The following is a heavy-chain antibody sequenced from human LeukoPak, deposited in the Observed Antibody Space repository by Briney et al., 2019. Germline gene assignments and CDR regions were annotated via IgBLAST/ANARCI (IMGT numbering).Heavy chain of an antibody. CDR3: ARAGGYCSGGSCYRGYSWFDP. CDR1: GFTFSSSG. D-gene: IGHD2-15*01. CDR2: ILYNGSNK. Sequence: GGSLRLSCAASGFTFSSSGMHWVRQAPGKGLEWVAVILYNGSNKYYADSAKGRFTISRDNSKNTLYLQMNSLRVEDTAVYYRARAGGYCSGGSCYRGYSWFDPWGQGTLVTVSS. J-gene: IGHJ5*02. V-gene: IGHV3-33*01.